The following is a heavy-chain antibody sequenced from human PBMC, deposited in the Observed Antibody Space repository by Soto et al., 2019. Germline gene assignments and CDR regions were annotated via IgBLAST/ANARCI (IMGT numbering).Heavy chain of an antibody. CDR3: ARESGGATATLDYYYFYMDV. V-gene: IGHV1-2*02. J-gene: IGHJ6*03. D-gene: IGHD5-12*01. CDR2: INPNGGAT. CDR1: GDSFNDYY. Sequence: VQLAQSGAEVKKPGASVKVSCKTSGDSFNDYYIHWVRQAPGQGLEWMGWINPNGGATKYAQKFQGRVTVTRDTSIRTVYMELSSLRSDHTAVYYCARESGGATATLDYYYFYMDVWGKGTTVTVSS.